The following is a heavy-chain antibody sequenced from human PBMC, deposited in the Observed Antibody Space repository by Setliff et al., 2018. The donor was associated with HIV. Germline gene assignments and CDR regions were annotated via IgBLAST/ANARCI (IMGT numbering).Heavy chain of an antibody. CDR1: GGTFNSFA. CDR2: IIPIFGTA. J-gene: IGHJ4*02. Sequence: SVKVSCEASGGTFNSFAISWVRQAPGQGLEWMGGIIPIFGTANYAQRFQGRVTITADESTRTAYMELSSLRSEDTAVYYCARTRDIVSRAFDYWGQGTLVTVSS. D-gene: IGHD2-15*01. V-gene: IGHV1-69*13. CDR3: ARTRDIVSRAFDY.